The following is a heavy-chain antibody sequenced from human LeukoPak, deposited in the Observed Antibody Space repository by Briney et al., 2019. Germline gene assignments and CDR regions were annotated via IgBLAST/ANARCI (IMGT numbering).Heavy chain of an antibody. CDR2: ISSSSSYT. D-gene: IGHD1-26*01. Sequence: GGSLRLSCAASGFTFSDYYMSWIRQAPGKGLEWVSYISSSSSYTNYADSVKGRFTISRDNAKNSLYLQMNSLRAEDTAVYYCARDSVGATNYFDYWGQGTLVTASS. CDR3: ARDSVGATNYFDY. CDR1: GFTFSDYY. J-gene: IGHJ4*02. V-gene: IGHV3-11*06.